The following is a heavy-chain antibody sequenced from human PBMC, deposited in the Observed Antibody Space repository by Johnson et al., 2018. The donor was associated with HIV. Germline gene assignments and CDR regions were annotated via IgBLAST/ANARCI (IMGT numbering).Heavy chain of an antibody. Sequence: QMHLVESGGGVVQPGGSLRLSCAVSGFTFSSYGMHWVRQAPGKGLEWVAFIRYDGSNKYYADSVKGRFTISRDNSKNTLYLQMNSLRAEDTAVYYCARATRSSSSGRHDAFDIWGQGTMVTVSS. CDR1: GFTFSSYG. CDR3: ARATRSSSSGRHDAFDI. CDR2: IRYDGSNK. V-gene: IGHV3-30*02. D-gene: IGHD6-6*01. J-gene: IGHJ3*02.